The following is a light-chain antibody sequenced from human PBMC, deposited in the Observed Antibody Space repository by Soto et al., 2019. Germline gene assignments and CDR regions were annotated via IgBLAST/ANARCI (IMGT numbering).Light chain of an antibody. J-gene: IGKJ1*01. V-gene: IGKV2-30*02. CDR1: QSLVHSDGNTH. CDR3: LQDYNYPRT. Sequence: DVVMTQSPLSLPVTLGQPASISCRSSQSLVHSDGNTHLNWFQQRPGQSPRRLICKVSNRDSGVPDRFSGSASGTDFTLTISSLQPEDFATYYCLQDYNYPRTFGQGTKVEIK. CDR2: KVS.